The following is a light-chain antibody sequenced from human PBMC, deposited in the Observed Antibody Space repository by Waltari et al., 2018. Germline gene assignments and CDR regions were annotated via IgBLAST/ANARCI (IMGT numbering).Light chain of an antibody. J-gene: IGKJ1*01. V-gene: IGKV1-39*01. CDR2: GAS. Sequence: DLQMTQSPSSLSASVGYRFTITCRASQSISTYLSWYQQKPGKAPNLLIYGASNLQSWVPSRFSGRGSGTDFTLTISSLQPEDFANYYCQQSDSLPWTFGQGTKVEIK. CDR3: QQSDSLPWT. CDR1: QSISTY.